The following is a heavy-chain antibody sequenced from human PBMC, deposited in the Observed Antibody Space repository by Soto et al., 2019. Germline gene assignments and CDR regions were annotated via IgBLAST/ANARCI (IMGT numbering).Heavy chain of an antibody. J-gene: IGHJ6*02. CDR2: TSYDGSNK. V-gene: IGHV3-30*18. CDR3: AKDSGYSGYDVYDCCSGMDV. D-gene: IGHD5-12*01. Sequence: VQLVESGGGVVQPGRSLRLSCAASGFTFSLYGMHWVRQAPGKGLEWVAVTSYDGSNKYYADSVKGRFTISRDNSKNTLYLQMISLRVEDAAVYYCAKDSGYSGYDVYDCCSGMDVWGQGTTVTVSS. CDR1: GFTFSLYG.